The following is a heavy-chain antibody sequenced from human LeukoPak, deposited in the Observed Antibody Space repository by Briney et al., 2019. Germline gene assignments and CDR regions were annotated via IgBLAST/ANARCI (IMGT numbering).Heavy chain of an antibody. CDR1: GGSISSGGYS. V-gene: IGHV4-30-2*01. J-gene: IGHJ4*02. D-gene: IGHD7-27*01. Sequence: SETPSLTCAVSGGSISSGGYSWSWIRHPPGKGLEWIGYIYHSRSTYYNPSLKSRVTISVDRSKNQFSLKLSSVTAADTAVYYCARGDKWGSGYFDYWGQGTLVTVSS. CDR3: ARGDKWGSGYFDY. CDR2: IYHSRST.